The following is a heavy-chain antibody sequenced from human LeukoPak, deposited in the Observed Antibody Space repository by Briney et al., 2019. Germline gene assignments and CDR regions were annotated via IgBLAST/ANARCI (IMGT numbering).Heavy chain of an antibody. CDR1: GYTFTSYG. Sequence: ASVKVSCKASGYTFTSYGISWVRQAPGQGLEWMGWISAYNGNTNYAQKLQGRVTMTTDTSTSTAYMELRSLRSDDTAVYYCARDLGVYCGGDCYLYYFDYWDQGTLVTVSS. CDR3: ARDLGVYCGGDCYLYYFDY. J-gene: IGHJ4*02. V-gene: IGHV1-18*01. CDR2: ISAYNGNT. D-gene: IGHD2-21*02.